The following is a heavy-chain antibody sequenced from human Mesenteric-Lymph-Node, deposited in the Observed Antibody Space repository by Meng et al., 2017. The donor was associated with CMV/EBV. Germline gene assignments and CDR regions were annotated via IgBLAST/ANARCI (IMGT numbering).Heavy chain of an antibody. Sequence: GGSLRLSCAASGFTFSSYSMNWVRQAPGKGLEWVSYISSSSSTIYYADSVKGRFTISRDNAKNSLYLQMNSLRAEDTAVYYCAAADKYRYYYYYGMDVWGQGTTVTVSS. V-gene: IGHV3-48*04. J-gene: IGHJ6*02. CDR1: GFTFSSYS. D-gene: IGHD2-2*01. CDR2: ISSSSSTI. CDR3: AAADKYRYYYYYGMDV.